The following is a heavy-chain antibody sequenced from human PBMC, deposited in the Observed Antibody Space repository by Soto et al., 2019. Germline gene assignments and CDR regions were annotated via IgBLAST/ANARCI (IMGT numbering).Heavy chain of an antibody. CDR2: ISGSGGST. D-gene: IGHD6-19*01. V-gene: IGHV3-23*01. CDR1: GFTFGSYA. J-gene: IGHJ3*02. Sequence: GGSLRLSCAASGFTFGSYAMSWVRQAPGKGLEWVSAISGSGGSTYYADSVKGRFTISRDNSKNTLYLQMNSLRAEDTAVYYCAKDIAVAGLSDAFDIWGQGTMVTVSS. CDR3: AKDIAVAGLSDAFDI.